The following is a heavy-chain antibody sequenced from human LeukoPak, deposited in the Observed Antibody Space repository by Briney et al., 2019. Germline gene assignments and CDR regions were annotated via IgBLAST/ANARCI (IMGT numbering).Heavy chain of an antibody. D-gene: IGHD3-10*01. CDR1: GGSISSSSYY. CDR3: ARHYFGSGSYYYYYYYMDV. Sequence: PSETLSLTCTVSGGSISSSSYYWGWIRQPPGKELEWIGSSYYSGRTYYNPSLKSRVPISVDTSKNQFSLKLSSVTAADTAVYYCARHYFGSGSYYYYYYYMDVWGKGTTVTISS. CDR2: SYYSGRT. V-gene: IGHV4-39*01. J-gene: IGHJ6*03.